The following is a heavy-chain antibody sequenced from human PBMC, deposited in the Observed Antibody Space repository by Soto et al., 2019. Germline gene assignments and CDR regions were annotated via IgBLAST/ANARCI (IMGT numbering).Heavy chain of an antibody. CDR2: ISDDGSNK. CDR1: GFTLSSYG. V-gene: IGHV3-30*18. D-gene: IGHD2-2*01. CDR3: ANYCTSTSCFSGGLEH. Sequence: QMQLVESGGGVVQRGRSLRLSCAASGFTLSSYGMHWVRQAPGKGLEWVAVISDDGSNKYYADSVKGRFTISRDNSKNTLYLQMNSLRAEDTAVYYCANYCTSTSCFSGGLEHWGQGTLVTVSS. J-gene: IGHJ4*02.